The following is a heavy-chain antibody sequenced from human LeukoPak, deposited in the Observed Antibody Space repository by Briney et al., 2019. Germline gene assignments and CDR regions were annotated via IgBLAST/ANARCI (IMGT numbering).Heavy chain of an antibody. CDR2: ISTDGSDT. Sequence: GGSLRLSCAASGFTFTTYWIHWVRQAPGKGLVWVSVISTDGSDTRYTDSVKGRFTMSRDNAKNTVYLQMNSLRAEDTAVYYCATLSQTLPLDYWGQGVQVTVSS. D-gene: IGHD3-16*01. V-gene: IGHV3-74*01. CDR3: ATLSQTLPLDY. J-gene: IGHJ4*02. CDR1: GFTFTTYW.